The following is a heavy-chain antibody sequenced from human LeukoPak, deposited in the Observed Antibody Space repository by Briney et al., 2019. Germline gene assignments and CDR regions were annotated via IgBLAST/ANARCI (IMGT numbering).Heavy chain of an antibody. Sequence: ASVRVSCKVSGATLSKISIDWVRQAHGKGLEWMGSVGHEDGTTIHAQKFQGRFNMTVDTATDTAYMEMSSLKSEDTAIYYCATGAIVFDYWGQGTLVTVSS. V-gene: IGHV1-24*01. CDR2: VGHEDGTT. CDR1: GATLSKIS. CDR3: ATGAIVFDY. J-gene: IGHJ4*02. D-gene: IGHD3-22*01.